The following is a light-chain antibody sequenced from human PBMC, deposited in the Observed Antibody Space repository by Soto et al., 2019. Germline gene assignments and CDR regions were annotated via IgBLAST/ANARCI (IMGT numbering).Light chain of an antibody. Sequence: DIQMTQSPSSLSASVGDRVTITCRASQSISSFLNWYQQKPGKAPKLLIYAASSLQSGVPSRFSGSGSGTEFTLNINSLQPEDFATYYCQQSYSTPTFGQGTKLQI. CDR3: QQSYSTPT. CDR2: AAS. J-gene: IGKJ2*01. V-gene: IGKV1-39*01. CDR1: QSISSF.